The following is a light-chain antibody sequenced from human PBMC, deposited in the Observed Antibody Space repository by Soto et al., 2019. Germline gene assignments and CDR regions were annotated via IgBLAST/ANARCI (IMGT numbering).Light chain of an antibody. CDR3: QKCAAGPAT. CDR1: QGIGNS. V-gene: IGKV1-27*01. CDR2: SAS. J-gene: IGKJ5*01. Sequence: DIQMTQSPPSLSASVGDRVTITCRASQGIGNSLAWYQQKPGTAPKLLIYSASTLQSGVPSRFSGSGSGTDFTLTISSLEPEDVAAYYCQKCAAGPATFGQGTRLEIK.